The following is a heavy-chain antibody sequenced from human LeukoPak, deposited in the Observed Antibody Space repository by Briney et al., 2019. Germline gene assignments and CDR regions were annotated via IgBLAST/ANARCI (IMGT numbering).Heavy chain of an antibody. V-gene: IGHV1-69*04. J-gene: IGHJ4*02. D-gene: IGHD5-12*01. CDR2: IIPILGIA. CDR3: ATNRAGMATILSYYFDY. CDR1: GGTFSSYA. Sequence: SVKVSCKASGGTFSSYAISWVRQAPGQGLEWMGRIIPILGIANYAQKFQGRVTITADKSTSTAYMELSSLRSEDTAVYYCATNRAGMATILSYYFDYWGQGTLVTVSS.